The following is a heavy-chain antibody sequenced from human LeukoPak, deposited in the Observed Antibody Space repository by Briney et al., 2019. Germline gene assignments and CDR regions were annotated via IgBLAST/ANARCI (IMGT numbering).Heavy chain of an antibody. CDR1: RFTFTDYW. D-gene: IGHD5-18*01. CDR2: TKQDGSEK. CDR3: AREGNTAIVTAFDV. Sequence: GGSLRLSCAASRFTFTDYWMSWVRQAPGKGLEWVANTKQDGSEKYYMDSVKGRFTISRDNAKNSLYLQMNSLRVEDTAVYFCAREGNTAIVTAFDVWGQGTMVTVSS. V-gene: IGHV3-7*01. J-gene: IGHJ3*01.